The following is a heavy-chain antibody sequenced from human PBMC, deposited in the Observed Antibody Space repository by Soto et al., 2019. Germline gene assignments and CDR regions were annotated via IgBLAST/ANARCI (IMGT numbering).Heavy chain of an antibody. D-gene: IGHD6-6*01. J-gene: IGHJ6*02. CDR2: IIPIFGTT. CDR1: GGTFSSYA. V-gene: IGHV1-69*06. Sequence: QVQLVQSGAEVKKPGASVKVSCKASGGTFSSYAISWVRQAPGQGLEWMGGIIPIFGTTNYAQKFQGRVTITADKSTSTAYMELSSLRSEGTAVYYFSSASSRGAQLTYYYGGMDVWGQGTTVTVSS. CDR3: SSASSRGAQLTYYYGGMDV.